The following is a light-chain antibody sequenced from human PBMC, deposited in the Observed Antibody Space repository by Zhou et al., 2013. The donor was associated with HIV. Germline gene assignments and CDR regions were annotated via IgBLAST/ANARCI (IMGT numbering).Light chain of an antibody. J-gene: IGKJ2*01. Sequence: DIQMTQSPTSLSSSVGDRVTITCRASQSIDSYLNWYQQKPGKAPKVLIYGATSLRSGVSSRFSGSESGTDFTLTITSLQPEDVASYFCQQSYRIPYTFGQGPSWRSN. CDR1: QSIDSY. V-gene: IGKV1-39*01. CDR3: QQSYRIPYT. CDR2: GAT.